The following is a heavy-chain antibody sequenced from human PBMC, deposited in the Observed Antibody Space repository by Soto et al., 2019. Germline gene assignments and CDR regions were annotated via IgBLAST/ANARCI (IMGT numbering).Heavy chain of an antibody. D-gene: IGHD3-22*01. CDR3: ARYYDSSGFVGRYFDY. V-gene: IGHV4-30-2*01. Sequence: SETLSLTCAVSGGSISSGGYSWIWIRHPPGKGLEWIGYIYHSGSTYYNPSLKSRVTISVDRSKNQFSLKLSSVTAADTAVYYCARYYDSSGFVGRYFDYWGQGTPVTVSS. CDR1: GGSISSGGYS. J-gene: IGHJ4*02. CDR2: IYHSGST.